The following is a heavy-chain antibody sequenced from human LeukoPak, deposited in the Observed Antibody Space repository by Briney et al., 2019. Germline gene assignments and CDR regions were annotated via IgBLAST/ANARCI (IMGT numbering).Heavy chain of an antibody. V-gene: IGHV3-20*04. CDR2: INWSGGTI. CDR3: ARKGSGIDY. CDR1: GFTFENYG. D-gene: IGHD2-15*01. J-gene: IGHJ4*02. Sequence: GGPLRLSCAASGFTFENYGMTWVRQAPGKGLEWVSHINWSGGTIDYADSVKGRFTISRDDAKRSLYLQMNSLTAEDTALYYCARKGSGIDYWGQGALVAVSS.